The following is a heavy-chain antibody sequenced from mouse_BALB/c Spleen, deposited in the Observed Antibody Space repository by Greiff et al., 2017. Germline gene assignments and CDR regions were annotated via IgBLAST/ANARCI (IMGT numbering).Heavy chain of an antibody. D-gene: IGHD1-1*01. V-gene: IGHV5-17*02. CDR3: ARSDYYGSSYWYVDV. Sequence: EVMLVESGGGLVQPGGSRKLSCAASGFTFSSFGMHWVRQAPEKGLEWVAYISSGSSTIYYADTVKGRFTISRDNPKNTLFLQMTSLRSEDTAMYYCARSDYYGSSYWYVDVWGAGTTVTVSA. CDR2: ISSGSSTI. CDR1: GFTFSSFG. J-gene: IGHJ1*01.